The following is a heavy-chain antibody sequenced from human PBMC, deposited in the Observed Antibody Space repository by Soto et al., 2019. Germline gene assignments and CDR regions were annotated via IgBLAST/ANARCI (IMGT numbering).Heavy chain of an antibody. CDR2: ISGSGGST. CDR3: AKDIARTIWGEYYYGMDV. J-gene: IGHJ6*02. CDR1: GFTFSSYA. V-gene: IGHV3-23*01. D-gene: IGHD3-16*01. Sequence: GGSLRLSCAASGFTFSSYAMSWVRQAPGKGLEWVSAISGSGGSTYYADSVKGRFTISRDNSKNTLYLQMNSLRAEDTAVYYCAKDIARTIWGEYYYGMDVWGQGTTVTVSS.